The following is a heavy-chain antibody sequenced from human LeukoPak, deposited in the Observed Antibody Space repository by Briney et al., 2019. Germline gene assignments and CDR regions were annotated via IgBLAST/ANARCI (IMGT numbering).Heavy chain of an antibody. CDR1: GFTFNTFD. J-gene: IGHJ4*02. CDR3: ARESGIAAFFDY. CDR2: TSYDGSNE. Sequence: PGGSLRLSCAASGFTFNTFDLHWVRQAPGKGLEWVAVTSYDGSNEYYADSVKGRFTVSRDNSKNTVYLQMNSLRAEDTAVYYCARESGIAAFFDYWGQGTLVTVSS. V-gene: IGHV3-30*03. D-gene: IGHD6-13*01.